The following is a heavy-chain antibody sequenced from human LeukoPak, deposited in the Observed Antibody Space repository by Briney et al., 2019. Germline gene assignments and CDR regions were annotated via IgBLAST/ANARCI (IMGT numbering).Heavy chain of an antibody. J-gene: IGHJ4*02. CDR2: IYYSGST. D-gene: IGHD3-10*01. CDR3: ARIGDYYGSGSHDY. V-gene: IGHV4-39*07. Sequence: PSETLSLTCTVSGVSISSSSYYWGWIRQPPGKGLEWIGNIYYSGSTYYNPSLKSRLTISVDTSKNQFSLKLSSVTAADTAVYYCARIGDYYGSGSHDYWGQGTLVTVSS. CDR1: GVSISSSSYY.